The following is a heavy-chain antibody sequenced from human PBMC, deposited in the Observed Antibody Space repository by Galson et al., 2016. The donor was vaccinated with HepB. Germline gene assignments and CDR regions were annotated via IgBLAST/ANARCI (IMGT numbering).Heavy chain of an antibody. CDR3: ASIVVVSSAPTNYFDY. J-gene: IGHJ4*02. V-gene: IGHV4-39*01. Sequence: SETLSLTCTVSGGSISTRTYYWVWIRRPPGKGLEWIGSINYSGNTYYNPSLKSRVTISVDTSKNQFSLRLSSVTAADTAVYYCASIVVVSSAPTNYFDYWGQGTLVTVSS. D-gene: IGHD2-2*01. CDR1: GGSISTRTYY. CDR2: INYSGNT.